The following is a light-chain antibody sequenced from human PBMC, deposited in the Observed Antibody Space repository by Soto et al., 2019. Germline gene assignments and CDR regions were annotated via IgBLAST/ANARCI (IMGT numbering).Light chain of an antibody. J-gene: IGKJ5*01. CDR2: GAS. V-gene: IGKV3-15*01. CDR3: QQYTNWSPNT. Sequence: EILMTQSPDTLSVSPGESATLSCRASQRVYSNLAWYQQRPGQAPRLLIYGASTRATGVPARFSGRGSGTEFTLPISSLLSEDFAVYYCQQYTNWSPNTFGQGTRLEMK. CDR1: QRVYSN.